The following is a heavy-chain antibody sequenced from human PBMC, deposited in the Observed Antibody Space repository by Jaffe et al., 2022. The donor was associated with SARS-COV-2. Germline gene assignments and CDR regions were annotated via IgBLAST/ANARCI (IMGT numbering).Heavy chain of an antibody. V-gene: IGHV3-23*01. J-gene: IGHJ6*02. CDR3: AKVPGIAVAGRGYYYGMDV. D-gene: IGHD6-19*01. CDR2: ISGSGGST. Sequence: EVQLLESGGGLVQPGGSLRLSCAASGFTFSSYAMSWVRQAPGKGLEWVSAISGSGGSTYYADSVKGRFTISRDNSKNTLYLQMNSLRAEDTAVYYCAKVPGIAVAGRGYYYGMDVWGQGTTVTVSS. CDR1: GFTFSSYA.